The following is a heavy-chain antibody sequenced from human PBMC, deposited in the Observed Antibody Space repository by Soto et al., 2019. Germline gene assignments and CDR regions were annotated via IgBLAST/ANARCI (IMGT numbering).Heavy chain of an antibody. CDR3: ARQDYGDYESAFDI. D-gene: IGHD4-17*01. CDR2: IYYSGST. V-gene: IGHV4-59*08. CDR1: GGSISSYY. J-gene: IGHJ3*02. Sequence: SETLSLTCTVSGGSISSYYWSWIRQPPGKGLEWIGYIYYSGSTNYNPSLKSRVTISVDTSKNQFSLKLSSVTAADTAVYYCARQDYGDYESAFDIWGQGTMVTVSS.